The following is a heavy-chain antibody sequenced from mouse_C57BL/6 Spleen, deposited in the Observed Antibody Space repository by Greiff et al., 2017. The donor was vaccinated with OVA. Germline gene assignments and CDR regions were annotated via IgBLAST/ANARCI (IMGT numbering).Heavy chain of an antibody. V-gene: IGHV3-1*01. Sequence: EVKLLESGPGMVKPSQSLSLTCTVTGYSITSGYDWHWIRHFPGNKLEWMGYISYSGSTNYNPSLKSRISITHDTSKNQFFLKLNSVTTEDTATYYCARGGYDYDCWFAYWGQGTLVTVSA. J-gene: IGHJ3*01. CDR3: ARGGYDYDCWFAY. CDR2: ISYSGST. CDR1: GYSITSGYD. D-gene: IGHD2-4*01.